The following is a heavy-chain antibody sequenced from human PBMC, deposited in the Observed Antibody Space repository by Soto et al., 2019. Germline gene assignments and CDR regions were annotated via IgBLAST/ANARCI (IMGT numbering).Heavy chain of an antibody. CDR3: AYFANYRSNPNLFSP. CDR2: ISDGGGT. CDR1: GFTFSNYA. J-gene: IGHJ5*02. Sequence: GGSLRLSCAASGFTFSNYAMSWLRHAPGKGLEWVSTISDGGGTYYADSVKGRFTISRDNSKNTLFLQMNSPRAGDTAIYYCAYFANYRSNPNLFSPCGQGTLVPVSS. V-gene: IGHV3-23*01. D-gene: IGHD6-19*01.